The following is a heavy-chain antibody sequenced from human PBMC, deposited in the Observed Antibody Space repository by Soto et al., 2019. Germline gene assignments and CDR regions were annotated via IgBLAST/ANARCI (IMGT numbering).Heavy chain of an antibody. CDR1: GFIFSSYG. D-gene: IGHD1-26*01. J-gene: IGHJ4*02. CDR2: IWFAGSNK. Sequence: QVQLVESGGGVVQPGRSLRLSCAASGFIFSSYGMHWVRQAPGKGLEWVAVIWFAGSNKYYADSVKGRFTISRDNSKNTLYLQMDSLRAEDTGVYYCARAMGATTPFDYWGQGTVVTVSS. CDR3: ARAMGATTPFDY. V-gene: IGHV3-33*01.